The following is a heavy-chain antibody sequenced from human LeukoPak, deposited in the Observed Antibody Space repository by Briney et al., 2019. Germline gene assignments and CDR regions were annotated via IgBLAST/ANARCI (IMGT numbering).Heavy chain of an antibody. Sequence: GGPLRLSCRASGFTFSRYAMSWARQAPGKGREWVWLIESSGATTYYADPVKGRFTISRDDSKNTLYLQMNSLRAQDTPLYYCARDTYGAPDSWGQGTLVTVSS. J-gene: IGHJ4*02. V-gene: IGHV3-23*01. CDR2: IESSGATT. CDR3: ARDTYGAPDS. CDR1: GFTFSRYA. D-gene: IGHD4-17*01.